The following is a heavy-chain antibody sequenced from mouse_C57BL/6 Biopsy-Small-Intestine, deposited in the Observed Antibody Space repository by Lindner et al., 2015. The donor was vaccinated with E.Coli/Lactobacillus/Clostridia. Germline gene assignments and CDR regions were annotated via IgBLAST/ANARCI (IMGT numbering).Heavy chain of an antibody. CDR3: AAFPFTRNSGYSNFDF. CDR2: FDPEDGEE. CDR1: GYTLTELS. J-gene: IGHJ4*01. Sequence: SVKVSCKISGYTLTELSIHWVRQAPGKGLEWMGGFDPEDGEEIYAQKFQGRVTMTEDTSTHTAYMDLSSLRSEDTAVYYCAAFPFTRNSGYSNFDFWGQGTLVTVSS. V-gene: IGHV14-2*02. D-gene: IGHD1-3*01.